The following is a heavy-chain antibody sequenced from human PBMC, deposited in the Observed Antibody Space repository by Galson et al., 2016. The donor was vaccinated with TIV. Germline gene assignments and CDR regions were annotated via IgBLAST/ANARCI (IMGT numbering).Heavy chain of an antibody. V-gene: IGHV4-31*03. J-gene: IGHJ3*02. Sequence: TLSLTCTVSGGSISSGGYYRSWIRQHPGKGLEWIGYIYYSGSTYYNPSLKSRVTISLDTSKIQFSLKLSSVTAADTAVYYCARDSNDYGEDAFDIWGQGTMVTVSS. CDR3: ARDSNDYGEDAFDI. CDR1: GGSISSGGYY. CDR2: IYYSGST. D-gene: IGHD4-17*01.